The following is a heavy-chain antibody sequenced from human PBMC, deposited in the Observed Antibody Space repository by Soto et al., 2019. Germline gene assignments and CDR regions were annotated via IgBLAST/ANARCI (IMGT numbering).Heavy chain of an antibody. J-gene: IGHJ6*02. CDR3: AKARGANNWANYYGLDV. CDR1: GFIFANYG. Sequence: GSLRLSCAASGFIFANYGMHWVRQAPGKGLEWVALITYEGSNRYYADAVKGRFTISRDNAKNMVSLQMDSLRAEDTAVYYCAKARGANNWANYYGLDVWGQGTTVTVSS. V-gene: IGHV3-30*18. CDR2: ITYEGSNR. D-gene: IGHD1-1*01.